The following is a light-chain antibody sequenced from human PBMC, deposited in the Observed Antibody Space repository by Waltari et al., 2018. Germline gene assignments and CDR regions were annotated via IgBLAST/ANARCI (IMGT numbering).Light chain of an antibody. V-gene: IGLV2-11*01. CDR1: STDVGPYRY. CDR2: DAS. Sequence: QSAMTQPRSVSGSPGQSVTISCTRTSTDVGPYRYVSWYQHPTGKAPKVMIFDASRPPSGVPDRFSGSKSGNTASLTISGLQAEDEADYYCCSYAGDAVYMFGGGTKVTVL. J-gene: IGLJ3*02. CDR3: CSYAGDAVYM.